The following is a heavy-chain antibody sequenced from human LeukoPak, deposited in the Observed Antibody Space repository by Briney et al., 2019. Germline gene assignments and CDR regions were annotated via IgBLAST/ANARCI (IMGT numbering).Heavy chain of an antibody. Sequence: GGSLRLSCAASGFTFSGYGMHWVRQAPGKGLEWVAVIWYDGSNENYADSVKGRFTISRDNSKNTLYPQMNSLRAEDTAVYYCARDGYNYGQCDYWGQGNLVTVSS. D-gene: IGHD5-18*01. CDR2: IWYDGSNE. CDR1: GFTFSGYG. J-gene: IGHJ4*02. CDR3: ARDGYNYGQCDY. V-gene: IGHV3-33*01.